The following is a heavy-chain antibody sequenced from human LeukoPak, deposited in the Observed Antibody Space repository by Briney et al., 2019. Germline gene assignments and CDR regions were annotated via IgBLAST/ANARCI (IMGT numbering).Heavy chain of an antibody. J-gene: IGHJ4*02. Sequence: SETLSLTCIVSGGSISHYYWSWIRQPPGKGLEWIGEINHSGSTNYNPSLKSRVTISVDTSKSQFSLKLSSVTAADTAVYYCARGSSGYLINWGQGTLVTVSS. CDR1: GGSISHYY. V-gene: IGHV4-34*01. CDR2: INHSGST. CDR3: ARGSSGYLIN. D-gene: IGHD3-22*01.